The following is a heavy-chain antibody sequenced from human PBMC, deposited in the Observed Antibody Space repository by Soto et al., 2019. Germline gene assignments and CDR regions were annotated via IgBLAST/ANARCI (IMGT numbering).Heavy chain of an antibody. CDR2: ISAYNGNT. V-gene: IGHV1-18*01. Sequence: QVQLVQSGAEVKKPGASVKVSCKASGYTFTSYGISWVRQAPGQGLEWMGWISAYNGNTNYAQKLQGRVTMTTDTSTSTADMELRSLRSDDTAVYYCARDQKVRGVNCSYYGMDVWGQGTTVTVSS. D-gene: IGHD3-10*01. CDR1: GYTFTSYG. CDR3: ARDQKVRGVNCSYYGMDV. J-gene: IGHJ6*02.